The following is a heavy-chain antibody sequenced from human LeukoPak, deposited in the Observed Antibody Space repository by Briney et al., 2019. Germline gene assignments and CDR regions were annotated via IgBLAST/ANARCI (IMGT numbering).Heavy chain of an antibody. Sequence: GGSLRLSCAASGFTVSSNYMSWVRQAPGKGLEWVSVIYSGGSTYYADSVKGRFTISRDNSKNTLYLQMNSLRAEDTAVYYCARNRVIVGAPGAFDIWGQGTMVTVSS. J-gene: IGHJ3*02. CDR1: GFTVSSNY. CDR3: ARNRVIVGAPGAFDI. D-gene: IGHD1-26*01. V-gene: IGHV3-53*01. CDR2: IYSGGST.